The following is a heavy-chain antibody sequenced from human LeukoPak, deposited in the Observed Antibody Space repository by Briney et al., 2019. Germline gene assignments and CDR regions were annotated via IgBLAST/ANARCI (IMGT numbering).Heavy chain of an antibody. D-gene: IGHD4-11*01. CDR1: GGSISSSSYY. CDR2: IYYSGST. Sequence: SETLSLTCTVSGGSISSSSYYWGWIRQHPGKGLEWIGSIYYSGSTYYNPSLKSRVTISVDTSKNQFSLKLSSVTAADTAVYYCARLRLQSWFDPWGQGTLVTVSS. V-gene: IGHV4-39*01. CDR3: ARLRLQSWFDP. J-gene: IGHJ5*02.